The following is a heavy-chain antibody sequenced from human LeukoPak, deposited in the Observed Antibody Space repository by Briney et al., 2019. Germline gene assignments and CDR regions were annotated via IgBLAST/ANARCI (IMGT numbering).Heavy chain of an antibody. Sequence: ASVKVSCKASGYTFTSYDMHWVRQAPGQGLEWMGIINTSGGSPSFAQKFPGRVTLTRDTSTSTVYMELNSLRAEDSAVYYCARFGDGYNTYIWLDPWRRETQLTDSS. CDR2: INTSGGSP. D-gene: IGHD5-24*01. J-gene: IGHJ5*02. CDR3: ARFGDGYNTYIWLDP. V-gene: IGHV1-46*01. CDR1: GYTFTSYD.